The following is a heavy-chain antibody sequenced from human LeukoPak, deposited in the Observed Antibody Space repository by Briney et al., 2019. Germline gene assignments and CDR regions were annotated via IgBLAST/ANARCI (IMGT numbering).Heavy chain of an antibody. CDR1: GGSSSGYY. Sequence: PSETLSLTCAVYGGSSSGYYWSWIRQPPGKGLEWIGEINHSGSTNYNPSLKSRVTISVDTSKNQFSLKLSSVTAADTAVYYCARDPYGFDYWGQGTLVTVSS. V-gene: IGHV4-34*01. J-gene: IGHJ4*02. D-gene: IGHD3-10*01. CDR3: ARDPYGFDY. CDR2: INHSGST.